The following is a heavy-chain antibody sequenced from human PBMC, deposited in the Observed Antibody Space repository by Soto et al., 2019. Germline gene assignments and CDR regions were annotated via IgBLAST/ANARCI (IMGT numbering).Heavy chain of an antibody. CDR1: GGTFSTYA. CDR2: IIPIFGTA. Sequence: QVQLVQSGAEVKKPGSSVKVSCKASGGTFSTYAISWVRQAPGQGLEWMGGIIPIFGTASYAQKFQGRVTITADESTSIAYMELRSLRSEDTAVYYCARKVVVGATAGYDAFDLWGQGTMVTVSS. J-gene: IGHJ3*01. D-gene: IGHD1-26*01. V-gene: IGHV1-69*01. CDR3: ARKVVVGATAGYDAFDL.